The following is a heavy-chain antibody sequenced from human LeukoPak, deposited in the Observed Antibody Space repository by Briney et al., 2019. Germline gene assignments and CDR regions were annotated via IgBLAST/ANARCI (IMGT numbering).Heavy chain of an antibody. J-gene: IGHJ4*02. Sequence: GGSLRLSCAASGFTFSSYAMSWVRQAPGKGLEWVSGISGSGGSTYYADSVKGRFTISRDNSKNTLYLQMNSLRDEDTAVYYCAKDLYPLSSGYLFDYWGQGTLVTVSS. CDR3: AKDLYPLSSGYLFDY. V-gene: IGHV3-23*01. CDR1: GFTFSSYA. CDR2: ISGSGGST. D-gene: IGHD3-22*01.